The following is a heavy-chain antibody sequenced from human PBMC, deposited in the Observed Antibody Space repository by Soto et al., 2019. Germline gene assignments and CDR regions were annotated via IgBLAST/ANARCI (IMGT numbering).Heavy chain of an antibody. CDR2: ISAYNGNT. CDR3: ARVPYYDYVWGSYRFNENDY. V-gene: IGHV1-18*01. J-gene: IGHJ4*02. CDR1: GYTFTSYG. Sequence: QVQLVQSGAEVKKPGASVKVSCKASGYTFTSYGISWVRQAPGQGLEWMGWISAYNGNTNYAQKLQGRVTMTTDTSTSTAYMELXXXXSXXTAVYYCARVPYYDYVWGSYRFNENDYWGQGTLVTVSS. D-gene: IGHD3-16*02.